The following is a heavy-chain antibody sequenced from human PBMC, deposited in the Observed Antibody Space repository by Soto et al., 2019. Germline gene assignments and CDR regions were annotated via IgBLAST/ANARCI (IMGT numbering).Heavy chain of an antibody. D-gene: IGHD2-15*01. CDR2: ISYDGSNK. J-gene: IGHJ4*02. Sequence: QVQLVESGGGVVQPGRSLRLSCAASGFTFSSYAMHWVRQAPGKGLEWGAVISYDGSNKYYADSVKCRFTISRDNSKNTLYLQMNSLRAEDTAVYYCARDGDCSGGSCYSRGGYFDYWGQGTLVTVSS. CDR1: GFTFSSYA. CDR3: ARDGDCSGGSCYSRGGYFDY. V-gene: IGHV3-30-3*01.